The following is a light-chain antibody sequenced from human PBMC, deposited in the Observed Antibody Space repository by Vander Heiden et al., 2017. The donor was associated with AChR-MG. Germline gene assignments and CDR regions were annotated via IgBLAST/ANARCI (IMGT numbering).Light chain of an antibody. CDR1: QSVSSSY. CDR2: GTS. Sequence: EIVLTQSPGTLSLSPGERATLSCRASQSVSSSYLAWYQQKPGQAPRLLIYGTSSRATGIPDRFSGSGYGTDFTLTISSLEPEDFAVYYCQQHGSSPPWTFGGGTKVEIK. CDR3: QQHGSSPPWT. V-gene: IGKV3-20*01. J-gene: IGKJ4*01.